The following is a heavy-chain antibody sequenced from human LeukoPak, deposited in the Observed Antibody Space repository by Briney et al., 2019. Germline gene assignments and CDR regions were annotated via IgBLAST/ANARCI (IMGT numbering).Heavy chain of an antibody. Sequence: GGSLRLSCAASGFTFSNFAIRWVRQVPGKGLEWVSSIDGSGDKTHYPDSVRGRFTVSRDNSKNTHYLQMNSLRVEDTATYFCAKVQFNWGPIDYWGQGTPVIVSS. CDR3: AKVQFNWGPIDY. V-gene: IGHV3-23*01. CDR2: IDGSGDKT. J-gene: IGHJ4*02. CDR1: GFTFSNFA. D-gene: IGHD7-27*01.